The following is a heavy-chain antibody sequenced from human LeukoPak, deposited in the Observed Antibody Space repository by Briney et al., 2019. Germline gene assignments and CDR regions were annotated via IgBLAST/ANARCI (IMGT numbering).Heavy chain of an antibody. V-gene: IGHV4-59*08. J-gene: IGHJ4*02. CDR3: ATSKLQLFPFDY. D-gene: IGHD3-10*01. Sequence: SETLSLTCTVSGGSINSYYWSWIRQPPGKGLEWIGYIYYSGSPNYSPSLKSRVTISVHTSKNKFSLKLSSVTAADTAVYYCATSKLQLFPFDYWGQGTLVTVSS. CDR1: GGSINSYY. CDR2: IYYSGSP.